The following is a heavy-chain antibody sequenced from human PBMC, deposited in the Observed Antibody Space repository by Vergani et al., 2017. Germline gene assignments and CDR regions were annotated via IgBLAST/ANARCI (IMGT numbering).Heavy chain of an antibody. CDR1: GGSISSYY. J-gene: IGHJ5*02. CDR2: IYYSGS. V-gene: IGHV4-59*01. Sequence: QVQLQESGPGLVKPSQTLSLTCTVSGGSISSYYWSWIRQPPGKGLEWIGYIYYSGSTISVDTSKNQFSLKLSSVTAADTAVYYCARKGSARWFDPWGQGTLVTVSS. CDR3: ARKGSARWFDP. D-gene: IGHD6-6*01.